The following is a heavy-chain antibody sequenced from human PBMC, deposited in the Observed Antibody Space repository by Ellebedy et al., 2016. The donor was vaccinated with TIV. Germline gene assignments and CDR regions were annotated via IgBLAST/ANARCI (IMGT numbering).Heavy chain of an antibody. CDR3: ARRGSYGDYAVQVNSWFDT. Sequence: PGGSLRLFCAASGFSFRSYWMSWVRQAPGKGLEWVANIYQDGSDQYYVDSVKGRFTISRDNANKLLFLQMNSLRVEDTAVYYCARRGSYGDYAVQVNSWFDTWGQGTLVSVSS. CDR2: IYQDGSDQ. D-gene: IGHD4-17*01. J-gene: IGHJ5*02. CDR1: GFSFRSYW. V-gene: IGHV3-7*01.